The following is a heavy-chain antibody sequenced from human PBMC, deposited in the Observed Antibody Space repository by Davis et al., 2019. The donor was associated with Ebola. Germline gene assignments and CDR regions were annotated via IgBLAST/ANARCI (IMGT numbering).Heavy chain of an antibody. V-gene: IGHV5-51*01. CDR2: IYPADSDT. CDR1: GYDFTYYW. CDR3: ARLTAAVDY. J-gene: IGHJ4*02. D-gene: IGHD6-13*01. Sequence: GESLKISCQASGYDFTYYWIGWVRQMPGKGLEWMGIIYPADSDTKYNPSFQGQVTISADKSISTAYLQWSSLKASDTAMYYCARLTAAVDYWGQGTLVTVSS.